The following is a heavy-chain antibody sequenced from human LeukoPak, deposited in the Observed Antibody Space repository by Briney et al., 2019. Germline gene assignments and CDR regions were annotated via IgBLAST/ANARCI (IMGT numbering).Heavy chain of an antibody. CDR1: GFTFDDYA. CDR2: ISWNSGSI. D-gene: IGHD3-9*01. Sequence: PAVSLRLSCAASGFTFDDYAMHWVRHAPGKGLEWGSGISWNSGSIVYADSVKGRFTISRDNAKNSLYLQMNSLRAEDTALYYCAKGSEYDILTGNFDYWGQGTLVTVSS. J-gene: IGHJ4*02. CDR3: AKGSEYDILTGNFDY. V-gene: IGHV3-9*01.